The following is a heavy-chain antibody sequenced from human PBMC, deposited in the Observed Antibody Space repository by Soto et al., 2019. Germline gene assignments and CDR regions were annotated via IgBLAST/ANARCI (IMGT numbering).Heavy chain of an antibody. Sequence: EVQLVESGGGLVKPGGSLRLSCAASGFTFSSYSMNWVRQAPGKGLEWVSSISSSSSYIYYADSVKGRFTISRDNAKNLLYLQMNSLRAEDTAVYYCARGGVLITFGGVIVKSFDYWGQGTLVTVSS. CDR2: ISSSSSYI. CDR3: ARGGVLITFGGVIVKSFDY. D-gene: IGHD3-16*02. CDR1: GFTFSSYS. V-gene: IGHV3-21*01. J-gene: IGHJ4*02.